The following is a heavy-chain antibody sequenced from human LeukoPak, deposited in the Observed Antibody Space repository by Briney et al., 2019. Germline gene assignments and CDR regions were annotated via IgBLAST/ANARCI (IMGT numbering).Heavy chain of an antibody. CDR2: ISGSGGST. CDR1: GFTFSSYA. V-gene: IGHV3-23*01. CDR3: AKDYYYDSTGNFDY. J-gene: IGHJ4*02. Sequence: GGSLRVSCAASGFTFSSYAMSWVRQAPGKGLEWVSAISGSGGSTYYADSVKGRFTISRDNSKNTLYLQMNSLRAEDTAVYYCAKDYYYDSTGNFDYWGQGTLVTVSS. D-gene: IGHD3-22*01.